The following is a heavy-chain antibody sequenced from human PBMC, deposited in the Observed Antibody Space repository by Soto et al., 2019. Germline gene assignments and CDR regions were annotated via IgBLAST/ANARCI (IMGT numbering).Heavy chain of an antibody. CDR1: GFTFSSYA. D-gene: IGHD3-10*01. V-gene: IGHV3-30-3*01. J-gene: IGHJ6*02. CDR2: ISYDGSNK. Sequence: PGGSLRLSCAASGFTFSSYAMHWVRQAPGKGLEWVAVISYDGSNKYYADSVKGRFTISRDNSKNTLYLQMNSLRAEDTAVYYCARDPQVRGVRGYYGMDVWGQGTTVTVSS. CDR3: ARDPQVRGVRGYYGMDV.